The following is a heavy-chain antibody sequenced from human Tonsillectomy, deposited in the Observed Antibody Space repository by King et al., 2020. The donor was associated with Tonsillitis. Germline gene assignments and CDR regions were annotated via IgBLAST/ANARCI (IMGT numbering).Heavy chain of an antibody. Sequence: VQLVESGGGVVQPGGSLRLSCAASGFTFRSYGMHWVRQAPGKGLEWVAFTRYDGTNKYYVDHVKGRFTISRDNSKNTLYLQMNSLRAEDTAVYYCAKANTAVAAADYGMDVWGQGTTVTVSS. J-gene: IGHJ6*02. D-gene: IGHD6-13*01. CDR2: TRYDGTNK. CDR1: GFTFRSYG. CDR3: AKANTAVAAADYGMDV. V-gene: IGHV3-30*02.